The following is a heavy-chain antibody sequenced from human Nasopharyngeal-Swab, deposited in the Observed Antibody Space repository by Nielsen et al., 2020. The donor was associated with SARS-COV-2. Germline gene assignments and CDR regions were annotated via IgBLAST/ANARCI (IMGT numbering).Heavy chain of an antibody. CDR2: IYYSGST. V-gene: IGHV4-59*08. CDR1: GGSISSYY. D-gene: IGHD3-22*01. J-gene: IGHJ3*02. CDR3: ARQYYYDSSGYDDAFDI. Sequence: SETLSLTCTVSGGSISSYYWRWIRQPPGKGLEWIGYIYYSGSTNYNPSLKSRVTMSVDTSKNQFSLKLSSVTAADTAVYYCARQYYYDSSGYDDAFDIWGQGTMGTVSS.